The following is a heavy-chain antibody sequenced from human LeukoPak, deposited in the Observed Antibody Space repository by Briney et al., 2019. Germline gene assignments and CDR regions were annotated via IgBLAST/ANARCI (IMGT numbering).Heavy chain of an antibody. CDR1: GFTFSSYS. CDR3: ARDHTAMVTYDY. Sequence: GGSLRLSCAASGFTFSSYSMNWVRQAPGKGLEWVSYISSSGSTIYYADSVKGRFTISRDNAKNSLYLQMNSLRAEDTAVYYCARDHTAMVTYDYWGQGPLVTVSS. D-gene: IGHD5-18*01. V-gene: IGHV3-48*04. J-gene: IGHJ4*02. CDR2: ISSSGSTI.